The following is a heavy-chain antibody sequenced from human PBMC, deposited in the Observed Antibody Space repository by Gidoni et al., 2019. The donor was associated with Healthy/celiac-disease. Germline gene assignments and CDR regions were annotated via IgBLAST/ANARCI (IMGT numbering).Heavy chain of an antibody. CDR3: ARGTSGWAPPLWY. CDR1: GFTFSSYA. CDR2: ISYDGSNK. J-gene: IGHJ4*02. Sequence: QVQLVESGGGVVQPGRSLRLSCAASGFTFSSYAMHWVRQTAGKGLEWVAVISYDGSNKYYAYSVKGRFTISRDNSKNTLYLQMNSLRAEVTAVYYCARGTSGWAPPLWYWGQGILVTLSS. V-gene: IGHV3-30-3*01. D-gene: IGHD6-19*01.